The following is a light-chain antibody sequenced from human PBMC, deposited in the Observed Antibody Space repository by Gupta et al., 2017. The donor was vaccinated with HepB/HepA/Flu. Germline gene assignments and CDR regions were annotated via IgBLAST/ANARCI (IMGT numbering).Light chain of an antibody. CDR2: QTS. CDR3: QQYNKFSCPT. J-gene: IGKJ4*01. CDR1: ENINTW. Sequence: DTQVIQSPSTLSASVGDTVTITCRASENINTWLAWYQQKPGKAPKLLIYQTSNLQTGVPSRSSGSGSGTEFTLTISSLQPDDSASYYCQQYNKFSCPTFGGGTKVEI. V-gene: IGKV1-5*03.